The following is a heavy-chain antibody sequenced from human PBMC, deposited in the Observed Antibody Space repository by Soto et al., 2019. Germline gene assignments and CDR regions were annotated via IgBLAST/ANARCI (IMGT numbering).Heavy chain of an antibody. CDR2: IVVISNTA. CDR1: GSTFNNFA. V-gene: IGHV1-69*06. CDR3: ARAIKRWEVHYYFDY. J-gene: IGHJ4*02. D-gene: IGHD1-26*01. Sequence: QVVLLQSGAEVKEPGSSVRVSCEVSGSTFNNFAFSWVRQAPGHGPEWMGGIVVISNTADYSQRFQDRVTITADTSTNTLYMELGSLTCEDTAVYYCARAIKRWEVHYYFDYWGQGTLVTVSS.